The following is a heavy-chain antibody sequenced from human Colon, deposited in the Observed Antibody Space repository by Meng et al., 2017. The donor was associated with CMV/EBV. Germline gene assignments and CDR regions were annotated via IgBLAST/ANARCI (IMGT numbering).Heavy chain of an antibody. CDR1: GYTFGTYD. D-gene: IGHD2-21*01. CDR2: MNPNSGHT. CDR3: VRGRVVEGG. Sequence: ASLLVSCKASGYTFGTYDIYWVRQASGQGLEWRGWMNPNSGHTAYAQKFQGRVTMTRNTSITTAYMELTSMKYEDTGVYYCVRGRVVEGGWGRGTLVTVSS. V-gene: IGHV1-8*01. J-gene: IGHJ4*02.